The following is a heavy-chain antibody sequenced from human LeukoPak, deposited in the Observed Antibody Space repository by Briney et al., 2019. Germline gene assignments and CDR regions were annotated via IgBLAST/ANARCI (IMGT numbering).Heavy chain of an antibody. CDR3: ARDLFGGTSPSGY. D-gene: IGHD3-10*01. CDR1: GYTFTSYY. Sequence: ASVKVSCKASGYTFTSYYMHWVRQAPGQGLEWMGIINPSGGSTSYAQKFQGRVTMTRDTSTSTVYMELRSLRSDDTAVYYCARDLFGGTSPSGYWGQGTLVTVSS. V-gene: IGHV1-46*01. J-gene: IGHJ4*02. CDR2: INPSGGST.